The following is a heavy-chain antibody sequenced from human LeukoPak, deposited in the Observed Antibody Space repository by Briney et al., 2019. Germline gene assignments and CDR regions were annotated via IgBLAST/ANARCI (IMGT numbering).Heavy chain of an antibody. J-gene: IGHJ4*02. V-gene: IGHV4-30-4*07. Sequence: SETLSLTCAVSGGSISGGGYSWSWIRQPPGKGLEWIGYIYYSGSTYYNPSLKSRVTISVDTSKNQFSLKLSSVTAADTAVYYCARGALNFDYWGQGTLVTVSS. CDR1: GGSISGGGYS. CDR2: IYYSGST. CDR3: ARGALNFDY.